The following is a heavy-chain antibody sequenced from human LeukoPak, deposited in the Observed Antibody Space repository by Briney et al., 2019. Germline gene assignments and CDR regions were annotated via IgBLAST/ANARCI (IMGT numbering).Heavy chain of an antibody. D-gene: IGHD3-10*01. J-gene: IGHJ4*02. CDR2: IKQDGSEK. CDR1: GFTFSSYW. V-gene: IGHV3-7*01. Sequence: GGSLRLSCAASGFTFSSYWMSWVRPAPGKGLEWVANIKQDGSEKYYVDSVKGRFTISRDNAKNSLYLQMNSLRAEDTAVYYCARSHGSGLYYFDYWGQGTLVTVSS. CDR3: ARSHGSGLYYFDY.